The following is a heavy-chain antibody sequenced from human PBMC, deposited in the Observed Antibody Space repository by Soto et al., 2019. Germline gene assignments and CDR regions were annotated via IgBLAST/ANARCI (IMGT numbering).Heavy chain of an antibody. J-gene: IGHJ6*02. CDR2: ISGSGGSI. CDR1: GFTFSSYA. Sequence: PGWSLRLSCAASGFTFSSYAMSWVRQAPGKGLEWVSAISGSGGSIYYADSVKGRFTISRDNAKNTLYLQMNSLRAEDTAVYYCGKRDNSKNYYYYGLDGWGQGTAVTVAS. CDR3: GKRDNSKNYYYYGLDG. V-gene: IGHV3-23*01. D-gene: IGHD4-4*01.